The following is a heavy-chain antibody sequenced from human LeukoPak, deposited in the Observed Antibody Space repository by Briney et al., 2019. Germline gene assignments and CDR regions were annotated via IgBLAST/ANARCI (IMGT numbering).Heavy chain of an antibody. CDR2: ISYDGSNK. V-gene: IGHV3-30*18. Sequence: PGGSLRLSCAASGFTFSSYGMHWVRQAPGKGLEWVAVISYDGSNKYYADSVKGRFTISRDNSKNTLYLQMNSLRAEDTAVYYCAKDVYGSGSDYWGQGTLVTVSS. CDR1: GFTFSSYG. J-gene: IGHJ4*02. CDR3: AKDVYGSGSDY. D-gene: IGHD3-10*01.